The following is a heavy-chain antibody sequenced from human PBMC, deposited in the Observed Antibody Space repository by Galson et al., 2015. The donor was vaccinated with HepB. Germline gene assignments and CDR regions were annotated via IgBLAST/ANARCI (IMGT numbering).Heavy chain of an antibody. D-gene: IGHD6-19*01. CDR2: INHSGSA. Sequence: TLSLTCSVYDGSFIGYYWSWIRQPPGKGLEWIGEINHSGSANYSPSLKSRVTISIDTSKNQFSLKLNSVTAADTAVYYCARDGSGWYIPHFDYWGQGSLVTVSS. J-gene: IGHJ4*02. CDR1: DGSFIGYY. V-gene: IGHV4-34*01. CDR3: ARDGSGWYIPHFDY.